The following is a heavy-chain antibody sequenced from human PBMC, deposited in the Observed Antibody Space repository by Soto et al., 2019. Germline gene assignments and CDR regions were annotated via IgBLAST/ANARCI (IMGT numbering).Heavy chain of an antibody. CDR2: IYTSGST. Sequence: SETLSLTCTVSGGSISSYYWNWIRQPAGKGLEWLGRIYTSGSTNYNPSLKSRVTMSVDTSKNQFSLKLSSVTAADTAVYYCARTVGYDSSGYYYRYFDYWGQGTLVTVSS. J-gene: IGHJ4*02. V-gene: IGHV4-4*07. CDR1: GGSISSYY. CDR3: ARTVGYDSSGYYYRYFDY. D-gene: IGHD3-22*01.